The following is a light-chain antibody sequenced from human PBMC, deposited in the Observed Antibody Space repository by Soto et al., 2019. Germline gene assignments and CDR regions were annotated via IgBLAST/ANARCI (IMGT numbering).Light chain of an antibody. Sequence: QSVLTQPPSASGTPGQRVTISCSGSSSNIGSNTVNWYQQLPGTAPKFRIYRPNQRPSGVPDRFSGSKSVTSASLAISGRQSEDESDYDCAAWDDSLNGYVFGTGTQLTVL. CDR1: SSNIGSNT. CDR3: AAWDDSLNGYV. CDR2: RPN. J-gene: IGLJ1*01. V-gene: IGLV1-44*01.